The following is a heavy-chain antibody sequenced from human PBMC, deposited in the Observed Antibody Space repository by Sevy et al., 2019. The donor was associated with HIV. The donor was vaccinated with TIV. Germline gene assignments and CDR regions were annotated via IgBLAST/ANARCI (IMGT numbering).Heavy chain of an antibody. D-gene: IGHD3-3*01. CDR2: ISPDSGVA. CDR3: TRGFRSALLQGGRFDP. Sequence: ASVKVSCTASGYTFSRYDYYIHWVRQAPGQGLEWMGRISPDSGVAIYAQTFQDRVTMTRDTSINTAYMEVTRLKSDDTAVYFCTRGFRSALLQGGRFDPWGQGTLVTVSS. J-gene: IGHJ5*02. CDR1: GYTFSRYDYY. V-gene: IGHV1-2*06.